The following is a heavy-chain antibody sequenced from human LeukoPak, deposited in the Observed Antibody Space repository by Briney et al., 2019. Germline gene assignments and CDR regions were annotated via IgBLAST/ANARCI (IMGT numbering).Heavy chain of an antibody. D-gene: IGHD1-26*01. CDR3: ASEVVGAAFDY. J-gene: IGHJ4*02. Sequence: VGSVKVSCKASGYTFTGYHMHRVRQAPGQGLEWMRWINPNSGGTNYAQKFQGRVTMTRDTSISTAYMELSRLRSDDTAVYYCASEVVGAAFDYWGQGTLVTVSS. CDR1: GYTFTGYH. CDR2: INPNSGGT. V-gene: IGHV1-2*02.